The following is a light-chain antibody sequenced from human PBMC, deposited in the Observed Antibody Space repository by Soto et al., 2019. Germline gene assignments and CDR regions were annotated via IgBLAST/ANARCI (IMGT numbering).Light chain of an antibody. V-gene: IGKV1-39*01. CDR1: QNIGNY. CDR3: QQNNNTPGT. J-gene: IGKJ1*01. Sequence: DIQMTQSPSSLYASVGDRVTITCRASQNIGNYLHWYQQRPGRAPKVLIYAASTLYRGVSSRFIGSGSGTDFTLTISSLQPEDFATYYCQQNNNTPGTFGQGTKVE. CDR2: AAS.